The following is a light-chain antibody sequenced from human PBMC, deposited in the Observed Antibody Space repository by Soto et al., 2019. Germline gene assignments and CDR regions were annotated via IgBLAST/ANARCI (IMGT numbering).Light chain of an antibody. J-gene: IGKJ1*01. V-gene: IGKV3-15*01. Sequence: EIVMTQSPATLSLSPGERATLSCRASQRITTVAWYQQKPGQAPRHLIYGLSIRAPGVPARFSVSGSGTEFTLTISSLQSEDFAVYFCQQYYDWPTFGQGTRVEVK. CDR1: QRITT. CDR2: GLS. CDR3: QQYYDWPT.